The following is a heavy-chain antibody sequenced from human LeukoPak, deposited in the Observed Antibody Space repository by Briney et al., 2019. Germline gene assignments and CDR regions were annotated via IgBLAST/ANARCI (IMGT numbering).Heavy chain of an antibody. D-gene: IGHD3-16*02. CDR2: IIPIFGTA. Sequence: SVKVSCKASGYTFTGYYMHWVRQAPGQGLEWMGGIIPIFGTANYAQKFQGRVTITADESTSTAYMELSSLRSEDTAVYYCARESYDYVWGSYRHDAFDIWGQGTTVTVSS. CDR3: ARESYDYVWGSYRHDAFDI. V-gene: IGHV1-69*13. J-gene: IGHJ3*02. CDR1: GYTFTGYY.